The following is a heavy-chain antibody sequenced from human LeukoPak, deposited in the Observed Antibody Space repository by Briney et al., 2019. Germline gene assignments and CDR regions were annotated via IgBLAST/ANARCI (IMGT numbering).Heavy chain of an antibody. J-gene: IGHJ4*02. V-gene: IGHV1-8*01. D-gene: IGHD1-26*01. Sequence: ASVKVSCKASGYTFTTYDINWVRQATGQGLEWMGWMNPNSENTGYAQKFQGRVTMTTDTSTSTAYMELRSLRSDDTAVYYCARDWRVGAIDYWGQGTLVTVSS. CDR1: GYTFTTYD. CDR3: ARDWRVGAIDY. CDR2: MNPNSENT.